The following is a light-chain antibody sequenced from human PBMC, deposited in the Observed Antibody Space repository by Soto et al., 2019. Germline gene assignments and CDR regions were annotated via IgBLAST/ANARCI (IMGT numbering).Light chain of an antibody. V-gene: IGLV1-40*01. CDR3: QSYDSSLSCYVV. Sequence: QSVLTQPPSVSGAPGQRVTISCTGSRSNIGAGYDVHWYQQLPGTAPKLLIYGNSNRPSGVPDRFSGSKSVTSASLAITGLQAEDEADYYCQSYDSSLSCYVVFGGGTKLTVL. CDR1: RSNIGAGYD. CDR2: GNS. J-gene: IGLJ2*01.